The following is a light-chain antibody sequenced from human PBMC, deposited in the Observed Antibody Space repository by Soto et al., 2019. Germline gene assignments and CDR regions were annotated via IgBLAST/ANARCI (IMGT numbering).Light chain of an antibody. CDR1: SSNIGVGYD. V-gene: IGLV1-40*01. CDR3: AAWDDSLNGFWV. Sequence: QSVLTQPPSVSGAPGQRVTISCSGSSSNIGVGYDVHWYQQLPGRAPKLLIYANSRRPAGIPDRFSGSKSGTSASLAITGLQAEDEADYYCAAWDDSLNGFWVFGGGTKLTVL. CDR2: ANS. J-gene: IGLJ3*02.